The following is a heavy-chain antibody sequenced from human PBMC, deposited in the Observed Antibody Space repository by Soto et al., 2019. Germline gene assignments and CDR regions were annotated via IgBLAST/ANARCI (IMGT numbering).Heavy chain of an antibody. V-gene: IGHV4-31*03. CDR2: IYYSGST. J-gene: IGHJ6*02. D-gene: IGHD5-18*01. CDR1: GGSISSGGYY. CDR3: ARGDKGDVYRYGPYPYYYCSMDV. Sequence: PSETLSLTCTVSGGSISSGGYYWSWIRQHPGKGLEWIGYIYYSGSTYYNPSLKSRVTISVDTSKNQFSLKLSSVTAADTAVYYCARGDKGDVYRYGPYPYYYCSMDVWGQGTTVTVSS.